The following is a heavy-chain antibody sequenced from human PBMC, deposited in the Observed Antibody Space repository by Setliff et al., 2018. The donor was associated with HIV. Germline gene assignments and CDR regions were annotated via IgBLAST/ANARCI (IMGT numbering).Heavy chain of an antibody. J-gene: IGHJ6*03. V-gene: IGHV4-4*07. D-gene: IGHD6-6*01. Sequence: SETLSLTCSVSGASITSHNWSWIRQAAGKGLEWIGRIYTRGNTNYNPSLRSRVTMSVDTSKNQFSLKVTSVTAADTAVYYCGRFQAWQLVRGYYYYLDVWGRGATVTVSS. CDR2: IYTRGNT. CDR3: GRFQAWQLVRGYYYYLDV. CDR1: GASITSHN.